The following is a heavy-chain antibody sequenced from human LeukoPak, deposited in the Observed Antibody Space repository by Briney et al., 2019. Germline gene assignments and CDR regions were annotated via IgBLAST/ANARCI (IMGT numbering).Heavy chain of an antibody. CDR3: ARIRVVGAGDY. CDR2: IYTSGST. D-gene: IGHD1-26*01. Sequence: PSETLSLTCTVSGDSITSHYWSWIRQPAGKGLEWIGRIYTSGSTNYNPSLKSRVTISVDTSKNQFSLKLSSVTAADTAVYYCARIRVVGAGDYWGQGTLVTVSS. CDR1: GDSITSHY. V-gene: IGHV4-4*07. J-gene: IGHJ4*02.